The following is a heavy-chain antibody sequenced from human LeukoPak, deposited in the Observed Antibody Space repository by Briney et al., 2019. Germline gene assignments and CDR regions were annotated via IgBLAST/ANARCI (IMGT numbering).Heavy chain of an antibody. V-gene: IGHV3-30-3*01. J-gene: IGHJ4*02. CDR3: ARSLGDDSSGYWSYYFDY. CDR2: VSYDGSNK. Sequence: PGRPLRLSCAPSGVIFNNFAFHWVRQAPGKGLEWIAAVSYDGSNKYYADSVKGRFTISRDNSNNTVYLQMNSLRAEDTAVYYCARSLGDDSSGYWSYYFDYWGQGTLVTVSS. CDR1: GVIFNNFA. D-gene: IGHD3-22*01.